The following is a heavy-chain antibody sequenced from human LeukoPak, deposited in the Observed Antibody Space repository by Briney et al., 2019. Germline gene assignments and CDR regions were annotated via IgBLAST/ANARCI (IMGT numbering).Heavy chain of an antibody. CDR3: AKARLRNDAFDI. CDR1: GFTFSGYA. Sequence: PGGSLRLSCSASGFTFSGYAMHWVRQAPGKGLEYVSAIISNGESTYYSDSVKDRFTISRDNSKNTLYLQMSSLRPEDTAVYYCAKARLRNDAFDIWGQGTRVTVSS. V-gene: IGHV3-64*03. D-gene: IGHD4-17*01. CDR2: IISNGEST. J-gene: IGHJ3*02.